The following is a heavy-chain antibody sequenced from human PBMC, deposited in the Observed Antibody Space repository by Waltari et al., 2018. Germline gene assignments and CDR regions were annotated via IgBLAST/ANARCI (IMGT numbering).Heavy chain of an antibody. Sequence: QVQLVQSGAEVKKPGSSVKVSCTASGGTFSSYAFTWVRQAPGQGLEWMGGIIPFFNTANYAQKFQGRVTITADESTSTVYMELSTLTFADTAVYYCATSPESGNYRGSYYYYMDVWGEGTTVTVSS. J-gene: IGHJ6*03. D-gene: IGHD1-7*01. V-gene: IGHV1-69*01. CDR3: ATSPESGNYRGSYYYYMDV. CDR2: IIPFFNTA. CDR1: GGTFSSYA.